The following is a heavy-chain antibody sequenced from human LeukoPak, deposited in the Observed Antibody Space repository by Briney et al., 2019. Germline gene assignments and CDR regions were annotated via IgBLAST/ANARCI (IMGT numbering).Heavy chain of an antibody. J-gene: IGHJ4*02. CDR3: ARSLDTAMVGY. V-gene: IGHV4-39*01. CDR2: IYYSGST. CDR1: GGSISSSSYY. Sequence: SETLSLTCTVSGGSISSSSYYWGWIRQPPGKGLEWIGSIYYSGSTYYNPSLKSRVTISVDTSKNQFSLKLSSVTAADTAVYYCARSLDTAMVGYLGQGTLVTVSS. D-gene: IGHD5-18*01.